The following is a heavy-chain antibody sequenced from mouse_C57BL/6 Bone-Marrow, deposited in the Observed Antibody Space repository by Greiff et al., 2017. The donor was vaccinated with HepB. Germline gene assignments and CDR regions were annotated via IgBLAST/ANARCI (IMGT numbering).Heavy chain of an antibody. J-gene: IGHJ2*01. V-gene: IGHV1-69*01. CDR2: IDPSDSYT. CDR3: ARGYYPDY. CDR1: GYTFTSYW. Sequence: QVQLQQPGAELVMPGASVKLSCKASGYTFTSYWMHWVKQRPGQGLEWIGEIDPSDSYTNYNQKFKGKSTLTVDKSSSTAYMQLSSLTSEDSAFYYCARGYYPDYWGQGTTLTVSS.